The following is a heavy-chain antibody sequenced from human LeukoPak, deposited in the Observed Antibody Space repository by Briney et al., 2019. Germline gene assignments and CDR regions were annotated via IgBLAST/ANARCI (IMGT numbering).Heavy chain of an antibody. CDR2: IYYSGST. V-gene: IGHV4-59*12. Sequence: SETLSLTCTVSGGSISSYYWSWIRQPPGKGLEWIGYIYYSGSTNYNPSLKSRVTISVDTSKNQFSLKLSSVTAADTAVYYCARDRGDYGDPADAFDIWGQGTMVTVSS. CDR3: ARDRGDYGDPADAFDI. D-gene: IGHD4-17*01. J-gene: IGHJ3*02. CDR1: GGSISSYY.